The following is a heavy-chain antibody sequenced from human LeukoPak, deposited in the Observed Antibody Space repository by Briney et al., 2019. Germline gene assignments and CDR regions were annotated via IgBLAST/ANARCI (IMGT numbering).Heavy chain of an antibody. CDR1: GFTVNNNR. V-gene: IGHV3-21*01. CDR2: ISGSGGST. Sequence: AGGSLRLACAASGFTVNNNRMGWVRQAPGKGLEWVSVISGSGGSTYYADSVKGRFTISRDNDKNSLYLELNSLRAEDTAVYHCVRDSDDYGDHTTRRFDYWGQGTLVTVSS. J-gene: IGHJ4*02. D-gene: IGHD4-17*01. CDR3: VRDSDDYGDHTTRRFDY.